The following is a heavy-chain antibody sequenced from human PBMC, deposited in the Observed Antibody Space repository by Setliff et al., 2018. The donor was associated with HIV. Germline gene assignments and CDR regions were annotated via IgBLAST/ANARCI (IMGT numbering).Heavy chain of an antibody. CDR2: IYHHGTT. V-gene: IGHV4-38-2*01. D-gene: IGHD4-17*01. CDR3: ARGGPTVAFGLDV. Sequence: SETLSLTCAVSGYSISSGYYWGCIRQPPGKGLEWIGNIYHHGTTYYYPSLKGRVTISLDTSNNQSSLDLNSVTAADTAVYYCARGGPTVAFGLDVWGQGTTVTVSS. CDR1: GYSISSGYY. J-gene: IGHJ6*02.